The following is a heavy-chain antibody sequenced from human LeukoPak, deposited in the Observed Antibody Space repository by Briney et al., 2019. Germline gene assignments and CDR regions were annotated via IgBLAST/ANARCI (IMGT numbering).Heavy chain of an antibody. Sequence: GESLRLSCAASGFTFSSYGMHWVRQAPGKGLEGVAFIRYDGSKKNYANSVKGRFTISRDNSKNTLYLQMNSLRAEDTAVYYCAKDPGGEVLPDYWGQGTLVTVSS. CDR3: AKDPGGEVLPDY. D-gene: IGHD3-10*01. J-gene: IGHJ4*02. V-gene: IGHV3-30*02. CDR1: GFTFSSYG. CDR2: IRYDGSKK.